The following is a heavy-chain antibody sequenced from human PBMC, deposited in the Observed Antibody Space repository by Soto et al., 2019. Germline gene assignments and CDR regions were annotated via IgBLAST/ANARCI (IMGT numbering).Heavy chain of an antibody. CDR2: IYYSGST. D-gene: IGHD6-19*01. J-gene: IGHJ4*02. Sequence: KPSETLALTCTVSGGSIGSYYWSWIRQPPGKGLEWIGYIYYSGSTNYNPSLKSRVTISVDTSKNQFSLKLSSVTAADTAVYYCARDLRDRSGWPYYFDYRGKRTPVTVSS. V-gene: IGHV4-59*01. CDR1: GGSIGSYY. CDR3: ARDLRDRSGWPYYFDY.